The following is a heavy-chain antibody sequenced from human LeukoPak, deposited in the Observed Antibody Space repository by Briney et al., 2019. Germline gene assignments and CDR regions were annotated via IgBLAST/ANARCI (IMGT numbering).Heavy chain of an antibody. CDR2: IWYDGSNK. D-gene: IGHD3-22*01. CDR1: GFTFSSYG. J-gene: IGHJ4*02. Sequence: GGSLGLSCAASGFTFSSYGMHWVRQDPGKGLECVAVIWYDGSNKYYADSVKGRFTISRDNSKNTLYLQMNSLRAEDTAVYYCAREYPPRYYYDSSGYLDYWGQGTLVTVSS. V-gene: IGHV3-33*01. CDR3: AREYPPRYYYDSSGYLDY.